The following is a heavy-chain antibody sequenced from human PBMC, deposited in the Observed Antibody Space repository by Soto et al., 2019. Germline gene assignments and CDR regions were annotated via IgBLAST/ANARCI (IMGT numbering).Heavy chain of an antibody. CDR2: IYHSGSP. CDR1: GGSISSGGYS. Sequence: SETLSLTCAVSGGSISSGGYSWSWIRHPPGKGLEWIGYIYHSGSPYYNPSLKSRVTISVDRSKNQFSLKLSSVTAADTAVYYCARVPSPWGQGTLVTVSS. J-gene: IGHJ5*02. CDR3: ARVPSP. V-gene: IGHV4-30-2*01.